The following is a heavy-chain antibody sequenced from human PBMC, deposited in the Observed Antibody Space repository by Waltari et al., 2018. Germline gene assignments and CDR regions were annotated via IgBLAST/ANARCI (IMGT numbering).Heavy chain of an antibody. CDR1: GFAFCASA. V-gene: IGHV3-23*03. D-gene: IGHD3-3*01. CDR2: IYAGGST. CDR3: ASKQISTSGVLIDR. J-gene: IGHJ5*02. Sequence: EAQLLESGGGLVQPGGSLRRSCVGSGFAFCASAMNWVRQAPGKGLEWVAVIYAGGSTYYADSIDGRFSISRDNSKKTVFLEMNGLRREDTAVYFCASKQISTSGVLIDRWGQGVLVTVSS.